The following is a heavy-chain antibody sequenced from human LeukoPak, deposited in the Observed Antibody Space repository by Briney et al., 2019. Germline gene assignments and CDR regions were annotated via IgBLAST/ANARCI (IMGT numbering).Heavy chain of an antibody. V-gene: IGHV3-9*01. CDR2: ISYNRDAT. D-gene: IGHD6-25*01. CDR3: AKGAAAGIRGYFDY. Sequence: GGSLRLSCEASGFSFDDYAMHWVRQAPGKGLEWVSGISYNRDATGYADSVKGRFTVSRDNAKNSLYLQMNSQRSEDTALYYCAKGAAAGIRGYFDYWGQGILVTVSS. J-gene: IGHJ4*02. CDR1: GFSFDDYA.